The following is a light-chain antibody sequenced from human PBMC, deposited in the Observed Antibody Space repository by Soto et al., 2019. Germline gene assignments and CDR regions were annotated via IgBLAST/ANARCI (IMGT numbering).Light chain of an antibody. J-gene: IGKJ1*01. CDR1: QSVSSSY. CDR2: GAS. Sequence: EIVLTQSPGTLSLSPGERATLSCRASQSVSSSYLAWYQQKPGQAPRLLIYGASSRATGIPDRFSGSGSGTDFTLTISRMEPDDFAVYYCQQYGSSRTLGQGTKVDIK. V-gene: IGKV3-20*01. CDR3: QQYGSSRT.